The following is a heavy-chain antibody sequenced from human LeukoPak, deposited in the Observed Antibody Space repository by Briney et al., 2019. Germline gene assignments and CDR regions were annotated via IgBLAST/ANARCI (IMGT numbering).Heavy chain of an antibody. J-gene: IGHJ5*02. Sequence: GGSLRLSCAASGFTFSSYWMSWVRQAPGKGLEWVANMKQDGSEKYYVDSVKGRFTISRDNAKNSLYLQMNSLRAEDTAVYYCARDMGNWNENWFDPWGKGTLVTVSS. D-gene: IGHD1-20*01. V-gene: IGHV3-7*01. CDR1: GFTFSSYW. CDR3: ARDMGNWNENWFDP. CDR2: MKQDGSEK.